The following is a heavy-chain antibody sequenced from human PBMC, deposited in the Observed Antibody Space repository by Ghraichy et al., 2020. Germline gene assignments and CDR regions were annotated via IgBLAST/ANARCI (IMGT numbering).Heavy chain of an antibody. CDR3: AKDLNDVVVAATESYYGMDV. D-gene: IGHD2-15*01. V-gene: IGHV3-23*01. CDR1: GFTFSSYA. Sequence: GGSLRLSCAASGFTFSSYAMSWVRQAPGKGLEWVSAISGSGGSTYYADSVKGRFTISRDNSKNTLYLQMNSLRAEDTAVYYCAKDLNDVVVAATESYYGMDVWGQGTTVTVSS. CDR2: ISGSGGST. J-gene: IGHJ6*02.